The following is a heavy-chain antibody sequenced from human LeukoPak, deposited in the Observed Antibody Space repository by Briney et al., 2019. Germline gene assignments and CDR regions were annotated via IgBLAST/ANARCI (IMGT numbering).Heavy chain of an antibody. V-gene: IGHV3-23*01. Sequence: PGGSLRLSCAASGFTFSTASLHWVRQAPGRGLEWVSAFDTGFGTYYPDSLKGRFTISRDHSKNTLFLQMNRLRAEDTAVYYCARSSGWWSLDYWGQGTLVTVSS. D-gene: IGHD6-19*01. J-gene: IGHJ4*02. CDR3: ARSSGWWSLDY. CDR1: GFTFSTAS. CDR2: FDTGFGT.